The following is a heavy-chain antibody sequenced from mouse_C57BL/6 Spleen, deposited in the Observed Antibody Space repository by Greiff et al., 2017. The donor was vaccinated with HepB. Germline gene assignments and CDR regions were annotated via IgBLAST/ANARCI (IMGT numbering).Heavy chain of an antibody. Sequence: EVKLMESGGGLVQSGRSLRLSCATSGFTFSDFYMEWVRQAPGKGLEWIAASRNKANDYTTEYSASVKGRFIVSRDTSQSILYRQMNALRAEHTAIYYCARGASSYCYDSSYGRYAMDYWGQGTSVTVSS. CDR3: ARGASSYCYDSSYGRYAMDY. D-gene: IGHD1-1*01. CDR1: GFTFSDFY. V-gene: IGHV7-1*01. J-gene: IGHJ4*01. CDR2: SRNKANDYTT.